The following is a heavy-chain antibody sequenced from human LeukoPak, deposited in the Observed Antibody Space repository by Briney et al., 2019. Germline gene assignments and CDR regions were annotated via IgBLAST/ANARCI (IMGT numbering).Heavy chain of an antibody. CDR1: GLTFSSYW. Sequence: GGSLRLSCAASGLTFSSYWMHWVRQAPGKGLVWVSRINTDGSSTNYADSVKGRFTISRDNAKNTLYLQMNSLRAEDTALYYCARAEDCSSTSCPRAFDIWGQGTMVTVSS. V-gene: IGHV3-74*01. CDR3: ARAEDCSSTSCPRAFDI. CDR2: INTDGSST. J-gene: IGHJ3*02. D-gene: IGHD2-2*01.